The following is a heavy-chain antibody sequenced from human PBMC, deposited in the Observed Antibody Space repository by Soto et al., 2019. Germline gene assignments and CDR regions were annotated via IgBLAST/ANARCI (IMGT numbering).Heavy chain of an antibody. D-gene: IGHD6-19*01. CDR2: ISYDGSDI. V-gene: IGHV3-30-3*01. CDR1: GFMFSTYA. Sequence: QVQLVESGGGVVQPGRSLRLSCAASGFMFSTYAMHWVRQAPGKGLEWVAVISYDGSDIYYGDSGKGRFTISRDNSRNTLYLEMNSLQPEDTAVFYCARDPGRTVTRGDWFDPWGQGTLVTVSS. CDR3: ARDPGRTVTRGDWFDP. J-gene: IGHJ5*02.